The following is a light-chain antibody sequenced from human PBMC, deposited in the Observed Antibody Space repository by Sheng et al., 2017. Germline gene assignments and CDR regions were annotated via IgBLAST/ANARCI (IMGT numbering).Light chain of an antibody. CDR1: SSNIGNNY. CDR2: DSN. J-gene: IGLJ2*01. CDR3: GTWDTSLGAVV. Sequence: QSVLTQSPSVSAAPGQRVTISCSGSSSNIGNNYVSWYQQLPGTAPKFLIYDSNQRPSGIPDRFSGSKSGTSATLGITGLQTGDEAHYYCGTWDTSLGAVVFGGGTKVTVL. V-gene: IGLV1-51*01.